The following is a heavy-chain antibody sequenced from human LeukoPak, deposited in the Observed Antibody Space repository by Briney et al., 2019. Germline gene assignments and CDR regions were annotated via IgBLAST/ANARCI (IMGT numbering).Heavy chain of an antibody. CDR3: ATKQWLAPPPDS. Sequence: GGALKPSFSASGFPFNKYWVLLVRPAPGKGLESVSRINTDGTVTTYADSVKGRFTVSRDNADNTMFLQMNSVRDEDTAVYYCATKQWLAPPPDSWGQGTPVTVSS. CDR2: INTDGTVT. J-gene: IGHJ4*02. V-gene: IGHV3-74*01. D-gene: IGHD6-19*01. CDR1: GFPFNKYW.